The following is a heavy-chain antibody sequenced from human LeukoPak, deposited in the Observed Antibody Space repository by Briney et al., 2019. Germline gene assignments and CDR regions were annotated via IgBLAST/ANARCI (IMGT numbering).Heavy chain of an antibody. CDR2: IYYSGST. J-gene: IGHJ4*02. CDR3: ASWKDSRRFPNNDYGDPFDY. D-gene: IGHD4-17*01. CDR1: GGSISSSSYY. V-gene: IGHV4-39*07. Sequence: PSETLSLTCTVSGGSISSSSYYWGWIRQPPGKGLEWIGSIYYSGSTYYNPSLKSRVTISVDTSKNQFSLKLSSVTAADTAVYYCASWKDSRRFPNNDYGDPFDYWGQGTLVTVSS.